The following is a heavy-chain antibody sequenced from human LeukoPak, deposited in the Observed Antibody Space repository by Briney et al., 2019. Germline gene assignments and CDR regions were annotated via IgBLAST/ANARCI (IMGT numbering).Heavy chain of an antibody. Sequence: QPGRSLRLSCAASGFTFSSYCMHWVRQAPGKGLEWVAVIWDDGSNKYYADSVKGRFTISRDNSKNTLYLQMNSLRAEATAVYYCAKDPTGVAGSIFDYWGQGTLVTVSS. CDR3: AKDPTGVAGSIFDY. CDR1: GFTFSSYC. CDR2: IWDDGSNK. V-gene: IGHV3-33*06. J-gene: IGHJ4*02. D-gene: IGHD6-19*01.